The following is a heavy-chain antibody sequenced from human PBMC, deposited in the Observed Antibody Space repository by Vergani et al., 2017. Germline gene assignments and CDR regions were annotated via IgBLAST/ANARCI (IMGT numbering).Heavy chain of an antibody. CDR2: IIPIFGTA. J-gene: IGHJ4*02. D-gene: IGHD5-12*01. CDR1: GGTFSSYA. Sequence: QVQLVQSGAEVKKPGSSVKVSCKASGGTFSSYAISWVRQAPGQGLEWMGRIIPIFGTANYAQKFQGRVTITADESTSTAYMDLSSLRSEDTAVYYCAREDIVATILGYYFDYWGQGTLVTVSS. CDR3: AREDIVATILGYYFDY. V-gene: IGHV1-69*18.